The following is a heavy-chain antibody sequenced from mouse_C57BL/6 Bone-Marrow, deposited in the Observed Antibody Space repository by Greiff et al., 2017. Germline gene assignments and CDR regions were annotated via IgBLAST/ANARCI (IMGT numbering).Heavy chain of an antibody. J-gene: IGHJ2*01. Sequence: VQLQESGPELVKPGASVKIPCKASGYAFSSSWMNWVKQRPGKGLEWIGRLYPGDGDTNYNGKFKGKATLTADKSSSTAYMQLSSLTSEDSAVYFFAREGYGRDWGQGTTLRVSS. D-gene: IGHD1-1*02. CDR1: GYAFSSSW. CDR3: AREGYGRD. V-gene: IGHV1-82*01. CDR2: LYPGDGDT.